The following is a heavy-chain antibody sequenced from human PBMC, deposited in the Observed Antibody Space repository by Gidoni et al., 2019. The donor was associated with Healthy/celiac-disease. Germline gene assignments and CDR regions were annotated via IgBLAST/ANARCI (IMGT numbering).Heavy chain of an antibody. CDR1: GFTFSSYG. V-gene: IGHV3-30*18. CDR2: ISYDGSNK. CDR3: AKELSGYSYGFDY. D-gene: IGHD5-18*01. Sequence: QVQLVESGGGVVQPGRSLRLSCAASGFTFSSYGMHWVRQAPGKGLEWVAVISYDGSNKYYADSVKGRFTISRDNSKNTLYLQMNSLRAEDTAVYYCAKELSGYSYGFDYWGQGTLVTVSS. J-gene: IGHJ4*02.